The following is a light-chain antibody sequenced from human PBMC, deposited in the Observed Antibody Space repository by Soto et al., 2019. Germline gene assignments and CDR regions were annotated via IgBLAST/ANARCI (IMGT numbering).Light chain of an antibody. Sequence: ELVLTQSPATLSLSPGERATLSCRASQSISSYLAWYQQKPGQAPRLLIYDSSNRATGIPARFSGSGSGTDFTLTIRSLEPEDFAIYYCQQRSNWPLTFGPGTKVDIK. V-gene: IGKV3-11*01. CDR1: QSISSY. CDR2: DSS. J-gene: IGKJ3*01. CDR3: QQRSNWPLT.